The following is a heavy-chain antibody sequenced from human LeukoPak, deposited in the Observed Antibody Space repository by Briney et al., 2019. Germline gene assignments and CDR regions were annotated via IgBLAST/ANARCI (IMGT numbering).Heavy chain of an antibody. J-gene: IGHJ5*02. CDR1: WFAFCSYA. Sequence: GGGLRISCGASWFAFCSYAMSWGRQAPGKGVEWGSPISGSGGSTYYADSVKGRFTISRDNSKNTLYLQMNSLRAEDTAVYYCAKVQQWLSYNWFDPWGQGTLVIVSS. D-gene: IGHD6-19*01. CDR2: ISGSGGST. CDR3: AKVQQWLSYNWFDP. V-gene: IGHV3-23*01.